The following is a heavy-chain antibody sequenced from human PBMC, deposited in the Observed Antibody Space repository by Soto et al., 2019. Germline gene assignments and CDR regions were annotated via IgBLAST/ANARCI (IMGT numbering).Heavy chain of an antibody. J-gene: IGHJ4*02. Sequence: QVQLVESGGGVVQPGRSLRLSCAASGFMFSNHGMHWVRQAPGKGLEWVAVIWCDGNNRYYADSVKGRFTISRDNSKNTLYLKMNSLRAEDTAVYYCVRGDNWNDEASDYWGQGTLVTVSS. V-gene: IGHV3-33*01. CDR2: IWCDGNNR. CDR3: VRGDNWNDEASDY. CDR1: GFMFSNHG. D-gene: IGHD1-1*01.